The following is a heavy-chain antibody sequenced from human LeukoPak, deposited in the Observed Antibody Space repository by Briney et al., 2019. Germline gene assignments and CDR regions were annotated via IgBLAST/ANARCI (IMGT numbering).Heavy chain of an antibody. CDR2: INHSGST. J-gene: IGHJ4*02. V-gene: IGHV4-34*01. CDR1: GGSISSYY. CDR3: ARFGRYSYGRTSFDY. Sequence: SETLSLTCTVSGGSISSYYWSWIRQPPGKGLEWIGEINHSGSTNYNPSLKSRVTISVDTSKNQFSLKLSSVTAADTAVYYCARFGRYSYGRTSFDYWGQGTLVTVSS. D-gene: IGHD5-18*01.